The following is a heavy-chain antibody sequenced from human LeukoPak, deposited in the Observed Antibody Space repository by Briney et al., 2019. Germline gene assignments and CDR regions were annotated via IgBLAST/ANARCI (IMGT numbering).Heavy chain of an antibody. Sequence: GASVKVSCKASGGTLSSYAISWVRQAPGQGLEWMGGIIPIFGTANYAQKFQGRVTITTDESTSTAYMELSSLRSEDTAVYYCARGVAAAAGFNWFDPWGQGTLVTVSS. CDR2: IIPIFGTA. CDR1: GGTLSSYA. J-gene: IGHJ5*02. CDR3: ARGVAAAAGFNWFDP. V-gene: IGHV1-69*05. D-gene: IGHD6-13*01.